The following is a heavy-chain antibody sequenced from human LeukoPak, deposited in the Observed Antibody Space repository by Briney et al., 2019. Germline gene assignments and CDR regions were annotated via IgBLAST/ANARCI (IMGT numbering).Heavy chain of an antibody. D-gene: IGHD5-18*01. CDR2: IYYSGST. Sequence: SQTLSLTCTVSGGSISSGSYYWSWIRQPPGKGLEWIGYIYYSGSTNYNPSLKSRVTISVDTSKNQFSLKLSSVTAADTAVYYCARGAGYSYPENYYYYMDVWGKGTTVTVSS. CDR3: ARGAGYSYPENYYYYMDV. CDR1: GGSISSGSYY. V-gene: IGHV4-61*01. J-gene: IGHJ6*03.